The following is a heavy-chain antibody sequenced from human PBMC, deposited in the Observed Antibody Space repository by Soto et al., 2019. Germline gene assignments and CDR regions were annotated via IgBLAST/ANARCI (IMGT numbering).Heavy chain of an antibody. CDR1: GYTFTSYV. D-gene: IGHD6-19*01. J-gene: IGHJ3*02. Sequence: GASVKVSCKASGYTFTSYVMHWVRQAPGQRLEWMGWINAGNGNTKYSQKFQGRVTITRDTSASTAYMELSSLRSEDTAVYYCARGVRKQWLNYDAFDIWGQGTMVTVSS. CDR2: INAGNGNT. V-gene: IGHV1-3*01. CDR3: ARGVRKQWLNYDAFDI.